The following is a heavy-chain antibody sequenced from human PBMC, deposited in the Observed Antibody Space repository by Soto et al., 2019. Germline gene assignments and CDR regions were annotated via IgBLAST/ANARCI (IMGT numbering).Heavy chain of an antibody. CDR1: GFTFSSYG. J-gene: IGHJ4*02. CDR3: ARDGASSSSNPFDY. Sequence: QVQLVESGGGVVQPGRSLRLSCAASGFTFSSYGMHWVRQAPGKGLEWVAVISYDGSNKYYADSGKARFTISRDNSKNTLYLQMNSMRVEDKAVYYCARDGASSSSNPFDYWGQGTLVTVSS. CDR2: ISYDGSNK. V-gene: IGHV3-30*03. D-gene: IGHD6-13*01.